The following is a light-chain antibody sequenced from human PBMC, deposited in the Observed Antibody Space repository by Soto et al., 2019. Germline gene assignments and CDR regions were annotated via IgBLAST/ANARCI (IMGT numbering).Light chain of an antibody. V-gene: IGKV3-15*01. CDR1: QSITTN. CDR2: GAS. CDR3: QQYNDWPPKRT. J-gene: IGKJ1*01. Sequence: EVVMTQSPVTLSVSPGERATLSCRASQSITTNLAWYQQKPGQAPRLLIYGASTRATGVPARFSGSGSGKQFTLTISSLQSEDFALYYCQQYNDWPPKRTFGEGPRVDFK.